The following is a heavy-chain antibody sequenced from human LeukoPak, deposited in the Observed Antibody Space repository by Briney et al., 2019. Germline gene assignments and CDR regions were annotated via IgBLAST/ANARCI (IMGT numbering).Heavy chain of an antibody. V-gene: IGHV3-23*01. CDR3: VKLRTGTATNFDY. CDR2: ISGSGGST. D-gene: IGHD1-1*01. Sequence: GGSLRLSCAASGFTFSSYAMSWVRQAPGKGLEWVSAISGSGGSTYYADSVKGRFTISRDNSKNTLYLQMNSLRAEDTAIYYCVKLRTGTATNFDYWGQGTLVTVSS. CDR1: GFTFSSYA. J-gene: IGHJ4*02.